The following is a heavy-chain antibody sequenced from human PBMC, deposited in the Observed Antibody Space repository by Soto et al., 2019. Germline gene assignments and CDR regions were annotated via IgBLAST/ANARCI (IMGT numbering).Heavy chain of an antibody. V-gene: IGHV1-69*02. CDR1: GGTFGSYT. Sequence: SVKVSCKGSGGTFGSYTISWVRQAPGQGLEWMGRIIPILGIANYAQKFQGRVTITADKSTSTAYMELSSLRSEDTAVYYCARGTGMAVVFSDAFDIWGQGTMVTVSS. CDR2: IIPILGIA. J-gene: IGHJ3*02. CDR3: ARGTGMAVVFSDAFDI. D-gene: IGHD6-19*01.